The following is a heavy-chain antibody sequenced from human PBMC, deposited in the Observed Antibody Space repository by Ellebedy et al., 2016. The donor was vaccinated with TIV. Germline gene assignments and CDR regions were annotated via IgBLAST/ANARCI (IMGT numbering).Heavy chain of an antibody. CDR1: GAIFSRYA. CDR3: ARDRDSSSWYFGGYYYDGMDV. D-gene: IGHD6-13*01. CDR2: IIPILGIA. J-gene: IGHJ6*02. Sequence: AASVKVSCKASGAIFSRYAITWVRQAPGQGLEWMGRIIPILGIANYAQKFQGRVTITADKSTSTAYMELSSLRSEDTAVYYCARDRDSSSWYFGGYYYDGMDVWGQGTTVTVSS. V-gene: IGHV1-69*04.